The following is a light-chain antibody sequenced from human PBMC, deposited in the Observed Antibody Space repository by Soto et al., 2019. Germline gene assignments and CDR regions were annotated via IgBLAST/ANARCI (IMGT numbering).Light chain of an antibody. CDR1: QSVGNN. CDR2: ATS. Sequence: EIVVTQSPATLSVSQGERATLSCRASQSVGNNFAWYQQKPGQAPSLLIFATSTSATGLPARFSGSGSGTEFNLTISSLQSEDFVVYYCQPYGDWPLTFGGGAKVEIE. J-gene: IGKJ4*01. V-gene: IGKV3-15*01. CDR3: QPYGDWPLT.